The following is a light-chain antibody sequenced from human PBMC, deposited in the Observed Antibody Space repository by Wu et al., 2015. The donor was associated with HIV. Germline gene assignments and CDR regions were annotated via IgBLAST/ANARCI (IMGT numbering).Light chain of an antibody. CDR2: KAS. V-gene: IGKV1-5*03. Sequence: DIQMTQSPSTLSASVGDRVTITCRASQSISTWLAWYQQKPGKAPKLLIYKASILETGVPSRFSGSGSGTEFTLTITSLQPDDFATYHCQQYDNYWTFGQGTKVEIK. CDR3: QQYDNYWT. CDR1: QSISTW. J-gene: IGKJ1*01.